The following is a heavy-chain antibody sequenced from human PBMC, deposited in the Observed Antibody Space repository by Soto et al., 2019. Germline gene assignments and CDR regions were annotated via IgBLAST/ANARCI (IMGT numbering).Heavy chain of an antibody. J-gene: IGHJ6*02. D-gene: IGHD2-2*03. V-gene: IGHV3-30*03. CDR3: ARPHLDRPTFYGMDV. CDR2: ISYDASDK. Sequence: QVQLVESGGGVVQPGRSLRLSCAASAFTFSSYRIHWVRQAPGKGLDWVAVISYDASDKYYADSVKGRFTISRDNSKNTLYLQMNSLRAEDTAVYYCARPHLDRPTFYGMDVWGQGTTVTVSS. CDR1: AFTFSSYR.